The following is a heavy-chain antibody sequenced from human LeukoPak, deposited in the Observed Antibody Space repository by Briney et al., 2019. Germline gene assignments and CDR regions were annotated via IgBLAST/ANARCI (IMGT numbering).Heavy chain of an antibody. CDR3: AKDDFNILTGYYGY. CDR1: GFTLSSYA. Sequence: GGSLRLSCAASGFTLSSYAMRWARQAPGKGREWVSAISGSGGSTYYADSVKGRFSISRVNSKNTLYLQMNSLRAEDRAVYYCAKDDFNILTGYYGYWGQGTLVTVSS. V-gene: IGHV3-23*01. D-gene: IGHD3-9*01. J-gene: IGHJ4*02. CDR2: ISGSGGST.